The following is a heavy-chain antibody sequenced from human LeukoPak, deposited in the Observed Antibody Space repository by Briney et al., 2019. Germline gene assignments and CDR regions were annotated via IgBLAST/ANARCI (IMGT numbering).Heavy chain of an antibody. CDR1: GGSVSSGSYY. CDR3: ASGYCSGGSCYNYYYYGMDV. J-gene: IGHJ6*02. D-gene: IGHD2-15*01. Sequence: SETLSLTCTVSGGSVSSGSYYWSWIRQPPGKGLEWIGYIYYSGSTNYNPSLKSRVTISVDTSKNQFSLKLSSVTAADTAVYYYASGYCSGGSCYNYYYYGMDVWGQGTTVTVSS. V-gene: IGHV4-61*01. CDR2: IYYSGST.